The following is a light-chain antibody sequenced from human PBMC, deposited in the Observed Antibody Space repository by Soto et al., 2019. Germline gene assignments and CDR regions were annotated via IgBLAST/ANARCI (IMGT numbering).Light chain of an antibody. V-gene: IGKV1-39*01. CDR1: QSISSY. CDR2: AAS. CDR3: QQSYSTPYT. J-gene: IGKJ2*01. Sequence: DIQMTQSPSSLSASVGDRVTITCRASQSISSYLNWYQQKPGKAPKLLIYAASSLQSGVPSRFSGSGSGTDFTLTISSLQPGDFAAYYCQQSYSTPYTFGQGTKLEIK.